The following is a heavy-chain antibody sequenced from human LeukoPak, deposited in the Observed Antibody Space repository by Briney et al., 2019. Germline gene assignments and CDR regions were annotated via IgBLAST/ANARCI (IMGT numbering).Heavy chain of an antibody. CDR2: IGHRGRT. Sequence: PSETLSLTCTVSGYSISSGYYWGCVRQAPGKGLEWIGSIGHRGRTYYNPSLKSRVTMSADTSNNQFSLRLTSATATDTAIYYCTQWSETNCSVAHWGQGTLVTVSS. CDR3: TQWSETNCSVAH. CDR1: GYSISSGYY. V-gene: IGHV4-38-2*02. D-gene: IGHD2-2*01. J-gene: IGHJ4*02.